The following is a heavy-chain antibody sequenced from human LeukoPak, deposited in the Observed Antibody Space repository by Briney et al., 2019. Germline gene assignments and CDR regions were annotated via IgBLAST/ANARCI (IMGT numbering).Heavy chain of an antibody. CDR3: AIPRPYCSGGSCYLDY. V-gene: IGHV1-2*02. CDR1: GYTFTSYG. D-gene: IGHD2-15*01. Sequence: ASVKVSCKASGYTFTSYGISWVRQAPGQGLEWMGWINPNSGGTNYAQKFQGRVTMTRDTSISTAYMELSRLRSDDTAVYYCAIPRPYCSGGSCYLDYWGQGTLVTVSS. J-gene: IGHJ4*02. CDR2: INPNSGGT.